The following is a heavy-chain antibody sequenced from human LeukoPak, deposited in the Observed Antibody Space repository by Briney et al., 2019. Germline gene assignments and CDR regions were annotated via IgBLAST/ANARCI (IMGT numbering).Heavy chain of an antibody. CDR1: GFTFSSYA. V-gene: IGHV3-23*01. Sequence: PGGSLRLSCADSGFTFSSYAMSWVRQAPGKGLEWVSAISGSGGSTYYADSVKGRFTISRDNSKNTLYLQMNSLRAEDTAVYYCAKAGGGYCSSTSCERHPFDYWGQGTLVTVSS. CDR2: ISGSGGST. D-gene: IGHD2-2*01. J-gene: IGHJ4*02. CDR3: AKAGGGYCSSTSCERHPFDY.